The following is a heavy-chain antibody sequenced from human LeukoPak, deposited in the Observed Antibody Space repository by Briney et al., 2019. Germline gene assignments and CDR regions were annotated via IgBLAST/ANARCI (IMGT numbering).Heavy chain of an antibody. D-gene: IGHD1-26*01. V-gene: IGHV3-30*04. J-gene: IGHJ4*02. CDR1: GFTFSTYT. CDR3: AREETYRFDY. CDR2: MSYDGSKN. Sequence: GGSLRLSCTASGFTFSTYTVHWVRQAPGKGLEWVAVMSYDGSKNYYADSVRGRSTISRDSSKNSLYLQMNSLRDDDTAVYYCAREETYRFDYWGQGTLVTVSS.